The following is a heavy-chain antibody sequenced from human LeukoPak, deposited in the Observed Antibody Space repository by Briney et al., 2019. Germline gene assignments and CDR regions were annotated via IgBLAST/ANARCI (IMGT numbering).Heavy chain of an antibody. CDR2: INAGNGNT. CDR1: GYTFTSYA. J-gene: IGHJ4*02. Sequence: ASVKVSCKASGYTFTSYAMHWVRQAPGQRLEWMGWINAGNGNTKYSQKFQGRVTITRDTSASTAYMELSSLRSEDTAVYYCARDYGDEKERGDYWGQGTLVTVSS. D-gene: IGHD4-17*01. CDR3: ARDYGDEKERGDY. V-gene: IGHV1-3*01.